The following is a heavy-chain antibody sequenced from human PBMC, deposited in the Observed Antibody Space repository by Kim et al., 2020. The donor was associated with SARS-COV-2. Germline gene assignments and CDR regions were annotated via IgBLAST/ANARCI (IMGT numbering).Heavy chain of an antibody. V-gene: IGHV3-49*02. D-gene: IGHD1-1*01. Sequence: EYAAAVKGKFTISRDDSKSIAYLQMNSLRTEDKAVYYCSKENWNERDWFDPWGQGTLVTVSS. J-gene: IGHJ5*02. CDR3: SKENWNERDWFDP.